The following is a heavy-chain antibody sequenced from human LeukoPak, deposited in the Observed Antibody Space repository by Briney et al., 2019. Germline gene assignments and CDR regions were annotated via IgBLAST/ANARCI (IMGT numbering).Heavy chain of an antibody. D-gene: IGHD6-6*01. V-gene: IGHV5-51*01. J-gene: IGHJ3*02. CDR2: IYPGDSDT. CDR3: ARRYSSSSFAFDI. Sequence: GESLKISCKGSGYIFTNYWIGWVRQMAGKGLEWMGIIYPGDSDTRYSPSFQGQVTISADKSISTAYLQWSSLKASDTAMYYCARRYSSSSFAFDIWGQGTMVTVSS. CDR1: GYIFTNYW.